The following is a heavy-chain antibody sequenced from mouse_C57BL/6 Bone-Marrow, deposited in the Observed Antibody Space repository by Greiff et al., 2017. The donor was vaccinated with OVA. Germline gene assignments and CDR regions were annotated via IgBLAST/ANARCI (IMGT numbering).Heavy chain of an antibody. CDR3: AADPDWYGSSPYWYFDV. CDR1: GFTFSDYY. CDR2: INYDGSST. V-gene: IGHV5-16*01. J-gene: IGHJ1*03. D-gene: IGHD1-1*01. Sequence: EVKLVESEGGLVQPGSSMKLSCTASGFTFSDYYMAWVRQVPEKGLEWVANINYDGSSTYYLDSLKSRFIISRDNAKNILYLQMSSLKSEDTATYYCAADPDWYGSSPYWYFDVWGTGTTVTVSS.